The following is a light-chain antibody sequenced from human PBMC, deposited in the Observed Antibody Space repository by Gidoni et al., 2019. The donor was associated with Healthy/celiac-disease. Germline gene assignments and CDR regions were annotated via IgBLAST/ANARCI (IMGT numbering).Light chain of an antibody. CDR2: AAS. V-gene: IGKV1-39*01. J-gene: IGKJ4*02. CDR3: QQSYSLLT. CDR1: QSISSY. Sequence: DIQLTQSPSSLPAAVGNRVTIPCRASQSISSYLNWYQQKPGKAPKLLIYAASSLQSGVPSRFSGSGSGTDFTLTISSLQPEDFATYYCQQSYSLLTFGGXTKVEIK.